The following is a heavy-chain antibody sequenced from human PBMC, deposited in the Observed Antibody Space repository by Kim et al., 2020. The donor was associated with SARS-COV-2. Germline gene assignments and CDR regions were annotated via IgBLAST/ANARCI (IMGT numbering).Heavy chain of an antibody. D-gene: IGHD3-16*01. CDR1: GVTFSSHG. CDR2: ISGSGSNI. V-gene: IGHV3-23*01. J-gene: IGHJ4*01. CDR3: AKSALGANYGASDF. Sequence: GGSLRLSCAASGVTFSSHGVSWVRQAPGKGLEWVSAISGSGSNIYYADSVKGRFTISRDNSKNTVYLQMNSLRADDTAVYYCAKSALGANYGASDFCGQG.